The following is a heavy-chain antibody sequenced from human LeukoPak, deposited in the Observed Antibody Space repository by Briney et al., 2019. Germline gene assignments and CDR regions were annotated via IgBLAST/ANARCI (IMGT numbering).Heavy chain of an antibody. V-gene: IGHV1-18*01. J-gene: IGHJ4*02. Sequence: ASVKVSCKASGYTFTSYGISWVRQAPGQGLEWMGWISAYNGNTNYAQKLQGRVTMTTDTSTSTAYMELRSLRSDDTAVYYCARTNLGGYSYGCVPYFDYWGQGTLVTVSS. CDR3: ARTNLGGYSYGCVPYFDY. CDR1: GYTFTSYG. CDR2: ISAYNGNT. D-gene: IGHD5-18*01.